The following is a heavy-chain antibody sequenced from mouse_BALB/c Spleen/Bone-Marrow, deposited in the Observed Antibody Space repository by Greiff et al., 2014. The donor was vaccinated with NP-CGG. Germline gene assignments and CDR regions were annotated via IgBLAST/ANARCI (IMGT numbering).Heavy chain of an antibody. CDR2: ISSGSSTI. Sequence: EVKLVESGGGLVQPGGSRKLSCAASGFTFSSFGMHWVRQAPEKGLEWVAYISSGSSTIYYADTVKGRFTISRDNPKNTLFLQMTSLRSEDTAMYYCARSYYGSSHYFDYWGQGTTLTVSS. CDR3: ARSYYGSSHYFDY. V-gene: IGHV5-17*02. CDR1: GFTFSSFG. D-gene: IGHD1-1*01. J-gene: IGHJ2*01.